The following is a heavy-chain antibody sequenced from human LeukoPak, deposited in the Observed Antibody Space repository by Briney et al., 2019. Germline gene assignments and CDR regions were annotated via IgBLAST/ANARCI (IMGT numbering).Heavy chain of an antibody. CDR3: ARAQPDYGSGSYYNNY. CDR2: IKQDGSEK. J-gene: IGHJ4*02. CDR1: GFIFSSYW. Sequence: GGSLRLSCAASGFIFSSYWMSWVRQAPGKGLEWVANIKQDGSEKYYVDSVKGRFTISRDNAKNSLYLQMNSLRAEDTAVYYCARAQPDYGSGSYYNNYWGQGTLVTVSS. D-gene: IGHD3-10*01. V-gene: IGHV3-7*01.